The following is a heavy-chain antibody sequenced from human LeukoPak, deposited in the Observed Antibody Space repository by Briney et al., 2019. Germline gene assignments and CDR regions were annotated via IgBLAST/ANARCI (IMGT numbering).Heavy chain of an antibody. J-gene: IGHJ4*02. D-gene: IGHD5-12*01. CDR3: ARKDPGYSGYSDFDY. V-gene: IGHV4-38-2*02. Sequence: SSATLSLTCSVSGYSISSGYYWGWIRQPPGMGLEWLGNIYHSGSTYYNPSLKSRVTISLDTSKNQFSLKLSSVTAADTAVYYCARKDPGYSGYSDFDYWGQGTLVTVSS. CDR1: GYSISSGYY. CDR2: IYHSGST.